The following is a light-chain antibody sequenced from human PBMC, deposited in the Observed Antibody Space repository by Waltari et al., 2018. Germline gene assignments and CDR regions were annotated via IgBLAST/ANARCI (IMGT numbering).Light chain of an antibody. J-gene: IGLJ2*01. CDR1: SSGVWRSNL. CDR3: FSYVDSSTSV. V-gene: IGLV2-23*02. Sequence: QSALTQPASVSGSPGQSITISCTGTSSGVWRSNLVSWYQQHTGKAPNLMFYEVNKRPWGFSIRFTCSKSGNTASLTIAGLQAEDEADYYCFSYVDSSTSVFGGGTKLTVL. CDR2: EVN.